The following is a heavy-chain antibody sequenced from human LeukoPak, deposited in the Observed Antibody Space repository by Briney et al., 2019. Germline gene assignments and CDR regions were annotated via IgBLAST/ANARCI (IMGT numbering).Heavy chain of an antibody. CDR1: GGSISRSSYY. V-gene: IGHV4-39*07. D-gene: IGHD3-3*01. CDR2: IYYSGST. Sequence: SETLSLTCTVSGGSISRSSYYWGWIRQPPGKGLEWIGSIYYSGSTYYNPSLKSRVTISVDTSKNQFSLKLSSVTAADTAVYYCARGYYNFWSGYRAEYYFDYWGQGTLVTVSS. J-gene: IGHJ4*02. CDR3: ARGYYNFWSGYRAEYYFDY.